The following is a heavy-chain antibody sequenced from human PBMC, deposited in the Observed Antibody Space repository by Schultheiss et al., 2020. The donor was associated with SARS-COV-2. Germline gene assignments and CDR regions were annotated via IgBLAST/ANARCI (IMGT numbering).Heavy chain of an antibody. CDR2: ISGSGGST. V-gene: IGHV3-23*01. Sequence: GESLKISCAASGFTFSSYAMSWVRQAPGKGLEWVSAISGSGGSTYYADSVKGRFTISRDNSKNTLYLQMNSLRAEDTAVYYCARGTLSGYSYGYDAFDIWGQGTMVTVSS. CDR1: GFTFSSYA. J-gene: IGHJ3*02. D-gene: IGHD5-18*01. CDR3: ARGTLSGYSYGYDAFDI.